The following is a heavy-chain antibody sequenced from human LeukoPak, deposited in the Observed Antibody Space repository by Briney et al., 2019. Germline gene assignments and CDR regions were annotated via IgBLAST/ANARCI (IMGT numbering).Heavy chain of an antibody. V-gene: IGHV3-21*01. D-gene: IGHD3-9*01. CDR3: ARVTVRYFDWLPRSHNWFDP. Sequence: GGSLRLSCAASGFPFSSYSMNWVRQAPGKGLEWVSSISSSSSYIYYADSVKGRFTIFRDNAKNSLYLQINSLRAEDTAVYYCARVTVRYFDWLPRSHNWFDPWGQGTLVTVSS. CDR1: GFPFSSYS. CDR2: ISSSSSYI. J-gene: IGHJ5*02.